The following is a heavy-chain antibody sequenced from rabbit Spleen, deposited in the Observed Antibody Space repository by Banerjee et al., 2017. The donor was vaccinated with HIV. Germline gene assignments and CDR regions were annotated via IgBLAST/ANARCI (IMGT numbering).Heavy chain of an antibody. CDR1: GFSFSSSYY. D-gene: IGHD6-1*01. Sequence: QSLEESGGDLVKPGASLTLTCTASGFSFSSSYYICWVRQAPGKGLECGACIYGGSSGSTYYASWAKGRFTISKTSSTTVTLQMTSLTAADTATYFCARGYAYGYPGYAYGTSYFNLWGPGTLVTVS. J-gene: IGHJ4*01. V-gene: IGHV1S40*01. CDR2: IYGGSSGST. CDR3: ARGYAYGYPGYAYGTSYFNL.